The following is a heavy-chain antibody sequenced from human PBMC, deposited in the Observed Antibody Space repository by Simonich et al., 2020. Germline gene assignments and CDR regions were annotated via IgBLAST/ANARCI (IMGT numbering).Heavy chain of an antibody. CDR2: ISSNSSYI. J-gene: IGHJ1*01. Sequence: GGGLVKPGGSLRLSCAASGFTFSSYSMNWVRQAPGKGLEWVSSISSNSSYIYYADSVKGRFTISRDNAKNSLYLQMNSLRAEDTAVYYCAREGYSSSAEYFQHWGQGTLVTVSS. V-gene: IGHV3-21*01. CDR3: AREGYSSSAEYFQH. D-gene: IGHD6-13*01. CDR1: GFTFSSYS.